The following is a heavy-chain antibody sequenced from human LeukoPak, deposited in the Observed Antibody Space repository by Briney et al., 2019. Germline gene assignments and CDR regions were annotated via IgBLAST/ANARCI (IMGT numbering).Heavy chain of an antibody. Sequence: SETLSLTCAVSDDSFSSHYWTWIRQPPGKGLEWIGYISYIGSTNYNPSLKSRVTISIDTSKNQFSLKLTSVAAADTAVYYCARDLVTVTKGFDIWGQGTMVSVSS. V-gene: IGHV4-59*11. CDR1: DDSFSSHY. CDR3: ARDLVTVTKGFDI. J-gene: IGHJ3*02. D-gene: IGHD4-17*01. CDR2: ISYIGST.